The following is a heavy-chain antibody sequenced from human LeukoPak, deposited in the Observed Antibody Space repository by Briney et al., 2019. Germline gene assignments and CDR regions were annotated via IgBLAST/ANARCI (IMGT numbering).Heavy chain of an antibody. CDR3: ARQGYGSGYYYFYY. CDR2: VYYSGTT. D-gene: IGHD6-19*01. Sequence: PSETLSLTCAVSGGSISSSYWSWVRQPPGKGLEWIGYVYYSGTTNYNPSLKSRVTISVDTSKNQFSLKLSSVTAADTAVYYCARQGYGSGYYYFYYSGQGTLATVSS. CDR1: GGSISSSY. J-gene: IGHJ4*02. V-gene: IGHV4-59*01.